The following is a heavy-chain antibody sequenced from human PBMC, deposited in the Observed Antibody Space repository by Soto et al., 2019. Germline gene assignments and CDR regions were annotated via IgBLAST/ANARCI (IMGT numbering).Heavy chain of an antibody. CDR2: INHIGGA. CDR1: GGSFSGYY. V-gene: IGHV4-34*01. Sequence: NPSETLSLTCAVYGGSFSGYYWSWIRQPPGKGLEWIGEINHIGGANYDPSLNSRVIISLDTSKNQFTLRLSSVTAADTAVYYCARGTWDLRFDPWGQGTLVTVSS. J-gene: IGHJ5*02. D-gene: IGHD1-26*01. CDR3: ARGTWDLRFDP.